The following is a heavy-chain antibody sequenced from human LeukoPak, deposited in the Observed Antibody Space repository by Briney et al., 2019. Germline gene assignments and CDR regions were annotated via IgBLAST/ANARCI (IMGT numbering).Heavy chain of an antibody. CDR1: GYTFTSYY. V-gene: IGHV1-46*01. CDR2: INPSGGST. CDR3: AREIAVAGTDY. Sequence: GASVKVSCKASGYTFTSYYMHWVRQAPGQGLEWMGIINPSGGSTSYAQEFQGRVTMTRDTSTSTVYMELSSLRSEDTAVYYCAREIAVAGTDYWGQGTLVTVSS. J-gene: IGHJ4*02. D-gene: IGHD6-19*01.